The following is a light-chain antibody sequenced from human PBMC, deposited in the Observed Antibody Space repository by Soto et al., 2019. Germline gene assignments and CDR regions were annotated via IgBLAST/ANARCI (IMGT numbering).Light chain of an antibody. V-gene: IGKV1-5*03. Sequence: DIQMAQSPSTLSATVGDRVSITCRASQTITTWLAWYQQKPGKAPKLLIYQASTLEAGVPSRFSGSGSGTEFNLTISGLQPDDFASYYCQQYDNYPLTFGGGTKVDIK. CDR2: QAS. CDR1: QTITTW. J-gene: IGKJ4*01. CDR3: QQYDNYPLT.